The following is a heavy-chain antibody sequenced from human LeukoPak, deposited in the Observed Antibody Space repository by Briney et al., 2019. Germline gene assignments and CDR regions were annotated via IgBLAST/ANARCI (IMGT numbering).Heavy chain of an antibody. CDR2: IYHSGST. CDR1: GYSISSGYY. CDR3: ARDQRDYGDYEDYFDY. Sequence: SETLSLTCTVSGYSISSGYYWGWIRQPPGKGLEWIGSIYHSGSTYYNPSLKSRVTISVDTSKNQFSLKLSSVTAADTAVYYCARDQRDYGDYEDYFDYWGQGTLVTVSS. J-gene: IGHJ4*02. V-gene: IGHV4-38-2*02. D-gene: IGHD4-17*01.